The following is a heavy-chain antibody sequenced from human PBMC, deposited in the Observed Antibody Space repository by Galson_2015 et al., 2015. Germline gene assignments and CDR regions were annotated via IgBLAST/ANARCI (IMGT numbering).Heavy chain of an antibody. Sequence: TLSLTCTVSGGSISSGGYYWSWIRQHPGQGLEWIGYIYYSGSTYYNPSLKSRVTISVDTSKNQFSLKLSSVTAADTAVYYCARSYGDPDYFDYWGQGTLVTVSS. V-gene: IGHV4-31*03. CDR2: IYYSGST. D-gene: IGHD4-17*01. CDR3: ARSYGDPDYFDY. CDR1: GGSISSGGYY. J-gene: IGHJ4*02.